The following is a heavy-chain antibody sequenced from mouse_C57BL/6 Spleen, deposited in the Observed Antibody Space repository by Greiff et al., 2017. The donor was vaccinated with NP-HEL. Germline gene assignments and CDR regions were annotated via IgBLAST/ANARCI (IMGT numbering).Heavy chain of an antibody. J-gene: IGHJ1*03. CDR1: GYSFTGYY. D-gene: IGHD1-1*01. V-gene: IGHV1-42*01. CDR3: ANYGHWYFDV. CDR2: INPSTGGT. Sequence: DVKLQESGPELVKPGASVKISCKASGYSFTGYYMNWVKQSPEKSLEWIGEINPSTGGTTYNQKFKAKATLTVDKSSSTAYMQLKSLTSEDSAVYYCANYGHWYFDVWGTGTTVTVSS.